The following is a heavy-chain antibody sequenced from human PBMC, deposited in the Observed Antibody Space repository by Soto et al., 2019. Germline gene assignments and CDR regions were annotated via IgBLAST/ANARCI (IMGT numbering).Heavy chain of an antibody. J-gene: IGHJ6*03. CDR1: GYTITSYG. D-gene: IGHD5-18*01. V-gene: IGHV1-18*01. Sequence: GASVKVSCKASGYTITSYGISWVRQAPGQGLEWMGWISAYNGNTNYAQKLQGRVTMTTDTSTSTAYMELRSLRSDDTAVYYCATCKIVGYSYGLGYGAEAYYMDVWGKGTTVTVSS. CDR3: ATCKIVGYSYGLGYGAEAYYMDV. CDR2: ISAYNGNT.